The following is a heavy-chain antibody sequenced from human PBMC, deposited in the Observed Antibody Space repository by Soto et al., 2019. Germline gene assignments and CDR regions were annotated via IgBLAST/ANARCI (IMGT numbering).Heavy chain of an antibody. V-gene: IGHV3-48*02. Sequence: EVQLVESGGGLVQPGGSLRLSCAASGFTFSSYSMNWVRQAPGQGLEWLSFITTSSSTIYYADSVKGRFTISSDNAKNSLYLQMNSLRDEDTAVYYCATSVGASGYDFYWGQGTLVTVSS. CDR3: ATSVGASGYDFY. CDR2: ITTSSSTI. CDR1: GFTFSSYS. J-gene: IGHJ4*02. D-gene: IGHD5-12*01.